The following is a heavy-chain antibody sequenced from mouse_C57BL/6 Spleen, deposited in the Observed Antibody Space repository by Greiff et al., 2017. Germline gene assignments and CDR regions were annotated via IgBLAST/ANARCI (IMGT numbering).Heavy chain of an antibody. CDR2: ISSGGDYI. Sequence: EVKLMESGEGLVKPGGSLKLSCAASGFTFSSYAMSWVRQTPEKRLEWVAYISSGGDYIYYADTVKGRFTISRDNARNTLYLQMSSLKSEDTAMYYCTRDEVYGNYFDYWGQGTTLTVSS. CDR1: GFTFSSYA. CDR3: TRDEVYGNYFDY. D-gene: IGHD2-1*01. J-gene: IGHJ2*01. V-gene: IGHV5-9-1*02.